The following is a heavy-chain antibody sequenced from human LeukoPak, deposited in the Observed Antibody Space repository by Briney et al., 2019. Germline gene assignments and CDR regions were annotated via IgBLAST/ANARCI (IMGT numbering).Heavy chain of an antibody. CDR2: ISSSSSYI. J-gene: IGHJ4*02. D-gene: IGHD6-13*01. Sequence: GGSLRLSCAASGFTFSSYSMNWVRQAPGKGLEWVSSISSSSSYIYYADSVKGRFTISRDNAKNSLYLQMNSLRAEDTAVYYCARDPLYSSSWYSFAYWGQGTLVTVSS. CDR1: GFTFSSYS. CDR3: ARDPLYSSSWYSFAY. V-gene: IGHV3-21*04.